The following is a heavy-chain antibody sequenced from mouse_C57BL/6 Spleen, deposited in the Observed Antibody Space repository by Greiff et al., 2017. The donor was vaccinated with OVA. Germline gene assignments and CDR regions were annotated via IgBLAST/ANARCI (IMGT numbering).Heavy chain of an antibody. Sequence: EVMLVESGGDLVKPGGSLKLSCAASGFTFSSYGMSWVRQTPDKRLEWVATISSGGSYTYYPDSVKGRFTISRDNAKNTLYLQRSSLKSEDTAMYYCARHQLTGTSWFAYWGQGTLVTVSA. CDR1: GFTFSSYG. J-gene: IGHJ3*01. CDR2: ISSGGSYT. V-gene: IGHV5-6*02. D-gene: IGHD4-1*01. CDR3: ARHQLTGTSWFAY.